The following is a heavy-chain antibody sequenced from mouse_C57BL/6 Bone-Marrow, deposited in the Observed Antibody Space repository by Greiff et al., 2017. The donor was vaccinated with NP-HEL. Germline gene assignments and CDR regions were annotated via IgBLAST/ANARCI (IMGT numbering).Heavy chain of an antibody. J-gene: IGHJ4*01. CDR1: GFSLTSYG. V-gene: IGHV2-5*01. Sequence: VQLQQSGPGLVQPSQSLSITCTVSGFSLTSYGVHWVRQSPGKGLEWLGVIWRGGSTDYNAAFMSRLSITKDNSKSQVFFKMNSLQADDTAIYYCAKNSPYYYGSSYDAMDYWGQGTSVTVSS. CDR2: IWRGGST. CDR3: AKNSPYYYGSSYDAMDY. D-gene: IGHD1-1*01.